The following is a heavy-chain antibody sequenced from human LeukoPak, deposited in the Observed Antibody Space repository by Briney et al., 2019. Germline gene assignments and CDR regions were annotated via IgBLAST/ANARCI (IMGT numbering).Heavy chain of an antibody. V-gene: IGHV3-7*03. Sequence: QTGGSLRLSCAASGFTFSSYWMSWVRQAPGKGLEWVANIKQDGSEKYYVDSVKGRFTISRDNAKNSLYLQMNSLRAEDTAVYYCAREGIVLMVYADPFDYWGQGTLVTVSS. CDR2: IKQDGSEK. D-gene: IGHD2-8*01. CDR1: GFTFSSYW. J-gene: IGHJ4*02. CDR3: AREGIVLMVYADPFDY.